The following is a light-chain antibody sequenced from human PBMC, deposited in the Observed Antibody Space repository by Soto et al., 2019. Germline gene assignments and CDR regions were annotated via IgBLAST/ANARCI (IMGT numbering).Light chain of an antibody. J-gene: IGKJ3*01. CDR3: QQRSDWAFT. CDR2: DAS. Sequence: EIVLTQSPATLSLSPGERATLSCRASQSISDYLGWYQQKPGQAPRLLIYDASNRATGIPDRFSGSGSGTDFTLTISSLVPEDFAVYYCQQRSDWAFTFGPGNKVDIK. CDR1: QSISDY. V-gene: IGKV3-11*01.